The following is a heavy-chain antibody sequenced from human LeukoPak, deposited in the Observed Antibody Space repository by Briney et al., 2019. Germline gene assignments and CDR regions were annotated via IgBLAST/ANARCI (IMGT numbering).Heavy chain of an antibody. J-gene: IGHJ1*01. CDR2: ISGSGIST. Sequence: GGSLRLSCAAPGFTFSSYVMSWVRQAPGKGLEWVSVISGSGISTYNADSVKGRFTISRDNSKNTLYLQMNSLRAEDTAVYYCAKADYYDSNTYRAQFFQHWGQGTLVTVSS. D-gene: IGHD3-22*01. CDR3: AKADYYDSNTYRAQFFQH. V-gene: IGHV3-23*01. CDR1: GFTFSSYV.